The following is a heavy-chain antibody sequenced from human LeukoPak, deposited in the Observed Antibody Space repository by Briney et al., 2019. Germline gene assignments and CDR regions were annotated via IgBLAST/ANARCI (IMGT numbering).Heavy chain of an antibody. CDR1: GFTFSSYA. J-gene: IGHJ4*02. CDR2: IKGGGGDP. V-gene: IGHV3-23*01. Sequence: QPGGSLRLSCAASGFTFSSYAMGWVRQAPGKGLEWVSSIKGGGGDPFYADSVRGRFTISRDNSKNTLYLQLNSLRAEDTAVYFCAKGGHDFNPFYCWGQGALVTVSS. CDR3: AKGGHDFNPFYC. D-gene: IGHD2-21*02.